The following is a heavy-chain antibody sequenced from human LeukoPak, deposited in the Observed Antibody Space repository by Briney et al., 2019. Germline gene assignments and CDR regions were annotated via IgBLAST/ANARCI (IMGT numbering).Heavy chain of an antibody. V-gene: IGHV3-23*01. J-gene: IGHJ4*02. D-gene: IGHD4-23*01. CDR1: GFPFSRYA. CDR3: ANRPGGMATYCLDY. Sequence: PGGSLRLSCAASGFPFSRYAMSWVRQAPGKGLEGVSTISDSGGSTYYADSVKGRFTISRDNSKNTLYLQMNSLSAEDTAMYHCANRPGGMATYCLDYWGQGTLVIVPS. CDR2: ISDSGGST.